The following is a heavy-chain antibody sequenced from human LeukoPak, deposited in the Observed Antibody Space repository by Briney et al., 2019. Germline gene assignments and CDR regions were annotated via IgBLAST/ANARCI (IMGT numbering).Heavy chain of an antibody. Sequence: GGSLRLSCPASGFTFSNYWMHWLRPVPGRGRVWVSHLKYEWSPTNYTDCEEGRFTISRDIAKNTLSLQMNSQRAEDTAVYYCVSGSLQSGYNFDYWGQGALVTVSS. D-gene: IGHD3-3*01. V-gene: IGHV3-74*01. J-gene: IGHJ4*02. CDR3: VSGSLQSGYNFDY. CDR2: LKYEWSPT. CDR1: GFTFSNYW.